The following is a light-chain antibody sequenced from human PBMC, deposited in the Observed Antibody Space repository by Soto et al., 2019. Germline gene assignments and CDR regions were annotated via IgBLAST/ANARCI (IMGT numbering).Light chain of an antibody. J-gene: IGKJ1*01. CDR2: GTS. V-gene: IGKV3-20*01. CDR3: QQYGTSPQT. Sequence: EIVLTQSPGTLSLSPGERATLSCRASQSVSSTYLAWYQQKPGQAPRLLIYGTSSRATGIPDMFSGSGSGTDFTLTSSRLEPEDVAVYYCQQYGTSPQTFGQGTKLEIK. CDR1: QSVSSTY.